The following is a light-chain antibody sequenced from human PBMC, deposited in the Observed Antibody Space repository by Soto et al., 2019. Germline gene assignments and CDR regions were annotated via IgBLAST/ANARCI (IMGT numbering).Light chain of an antibody. J-gene: IGLJ1*01. CDR2: YDD. CDR1: RSNIGNNA. V-gene: IGLV1-36*01. Sequence: QSVLTQPPSVSEAPRQRVTISCSGSRSNIGNNAVNWYQQLPGKAPNLLIYYDDLLPSGVSDRFSGAKSGTSASLAISGLQSDDDADYYCAAWDDSLTDYVFGTGTKVTVL. CDR3: AAWDDSLTDYV.